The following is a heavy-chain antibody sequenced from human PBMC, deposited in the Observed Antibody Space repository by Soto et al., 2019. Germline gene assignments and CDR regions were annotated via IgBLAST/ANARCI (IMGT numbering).Heavy chain of an antibody. CDR3: ANGRYSSPPGMDV. J-gene: IGHJ6*02. V-gene: IGHV3-30*18. CDR2: ILNDGSSE. Sequence: LRLSCAASGFIFRTYGMHWVRQAPGKGLEWEALILNDGSSEYYADSVKGRFTISRDNSKNMLYLQMNSLRVEDTAMYYCANGRYSSPPGMDVWGQGTTVTVSS. D-gene: IGHD2-15*01. CDR1: GFIFRTYG.